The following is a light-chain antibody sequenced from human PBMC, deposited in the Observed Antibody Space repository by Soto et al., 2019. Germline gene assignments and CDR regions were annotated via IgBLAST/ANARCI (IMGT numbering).Light chain of an antibody. CDR2: GNK. J-gene: IGLJ1*01. CDR3: QSYDSSLSVSYV. V-gene: IGLV1-40*01. CDR1: SSNIGAGYD. Sequence: VLTQPPSMSGAPGQRVTISCTGSSSNIGAGYDVHWYQQRPGTAPKLLIYGNKNRPSGVPDRFSGSKSGTSASLAITGLQAEDEADYYCQSYDSSLSVSYVFGTGTKVTVL.